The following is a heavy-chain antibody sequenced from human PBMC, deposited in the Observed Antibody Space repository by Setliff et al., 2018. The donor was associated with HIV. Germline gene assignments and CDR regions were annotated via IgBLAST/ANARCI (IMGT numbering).Heavy chain of an antibody. V-gene: IGHV4-39*01. Sequence: SETLSLTCTVSGGSISTDTYYWAWIRQPPGTGLEWIGSIYHRGNTYHNPSLKRRVTLSVNTSKNQFSLKLTSVTAADTAVYHCARVYGSGSYYLFDYWGQGILVTVSS. D-gene: IGHD3-10*01. CDR3: ARVYGSGSYYLFDY. CDR1: GGSISTDTYY. CDR2: IYHRGNT. J-gene: IGHJ4*02.